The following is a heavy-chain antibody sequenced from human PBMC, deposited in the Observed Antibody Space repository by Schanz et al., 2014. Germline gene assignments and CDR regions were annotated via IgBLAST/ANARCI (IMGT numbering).Heavy chain of an antibody. D-gene: IGHD2-15*01. CDR2: LSGSGGST. Sequence: VQLVESGGGLVKPGGSLRLSCAASGFTFSDYYMSWIRQAPGKGLEWVSALSGSGGSTYYADSVKGRFTISRDNSENTLYLQMNSLSADDTAVFYCAKGMGYCSGGTCYDYYYYGLDVWGQGTTVTVSS. CDR1: GFTFSDYY. CDR3: AKGMGYCSGGTCYDYYYYGLDV. V-gene: IGHV3-23*04. J-gene: IGHJ6*02.